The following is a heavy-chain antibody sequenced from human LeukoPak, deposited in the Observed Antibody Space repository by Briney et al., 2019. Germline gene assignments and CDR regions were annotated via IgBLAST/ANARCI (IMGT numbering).Heavy chain of an antibody. CDR1: GFTFSDHY. CDR3: ARSSSSWYPLFDY. J-gene: IGHJ4*02. V-gene: IGHV3-72*01. Sequence: PGGSLRLSCAASGFTFSDHYMDWVRQAPGKGLEWVGRIRNKANSYTTEYAASVKGRITISRGDSKNSLYLQMNSLKTEDTAVYYCARSSSSWYPLFDYWGQGTLVTVSS. D-gene: IGHD6-13*01. CDR2: IRNKANSYTT.